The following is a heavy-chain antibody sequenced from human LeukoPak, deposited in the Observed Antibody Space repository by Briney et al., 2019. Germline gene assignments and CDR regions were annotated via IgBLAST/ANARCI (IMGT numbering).Heavy chain of an antibody. CDR3: TRGDPDY. Sequence: GGSLRLSCAASGFTFSAYWMQWVRQTPGKGPEWVANINYGGSDKYYVDSVMGRFTISRDNAKSSLYLQMDNLRVEDTAVYYCTRGDPDYWGQGTLVTVSS. J-gene: IGHJ4*02. CDR2: INYGGSDK. CDR1: GFTFSAYW. V-gene: IGHV3-7*01. D-gene: IGHD2-21*02.